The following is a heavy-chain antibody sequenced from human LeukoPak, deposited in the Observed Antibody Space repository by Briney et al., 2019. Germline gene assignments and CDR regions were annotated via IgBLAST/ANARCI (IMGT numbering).Heavy chain of an antibody. V-gene: IGHV3-7*01. CDR2: IEQAGSHK. J-gene: IGHJ3*02. D-gene: IGHD1-1*01. CDR1: GFTFNSYW. Sequence: PGGSLRLSCVASGFTFNSYWMHWVRQAPGKGPEWVANIEQAGSHKYYVDSVRGRFTISRDNAKNSLYLQMNSLGAEDTAVYYCASEGNDLGAFDMWGQGAMVTVSS. CDR3: ASEGNDLGAFDM.